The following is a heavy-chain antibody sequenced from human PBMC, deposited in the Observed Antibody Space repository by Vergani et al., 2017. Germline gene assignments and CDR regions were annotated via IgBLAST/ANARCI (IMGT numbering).Heavy chain of an antibody. CDR1: GGSVSSGSYY. CDR2: IYYSGST. Sequence: QVQLQESGPGLVKPSETLSLTCTVSGGSVSSGSYYWGWIRQPPGKGLEWIGSIYYSGSTYYNPSLKSRVTISVDTSKNQFSLKLSSVTAADTAVYYCARDLVEGGIAVAGTEVYYGMDVWGQGTTVTVSS. CDR3: ARDLVEGGIAVAGTEVYYGMDV. J-gene: IGHJ6*02. D-gene: IGHD6-19*01. V-gene: IGHV4-39*07.